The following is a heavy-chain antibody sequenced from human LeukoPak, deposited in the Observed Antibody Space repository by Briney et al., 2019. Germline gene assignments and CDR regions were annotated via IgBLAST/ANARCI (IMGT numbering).Heavy chain of an antibody. CDR2: IYHSGST. V-gene: IGHV4-38-2*01. Sequence: PSETLSLTCAVSGYSISSGYYWGWIRQPPGKGLEWIGSIYHSGSTYYNPSLKSRVTISVDTSKNQFSLKLSSVTAADTAVYYCARSYESTGYYVDYWGQGTLVTVSS. D-gene: IGHD3-22*01. J-gene: IGHJ4*02. CDR1: GYSISSGYY. CDR3: ARSYESTGYYVDY.